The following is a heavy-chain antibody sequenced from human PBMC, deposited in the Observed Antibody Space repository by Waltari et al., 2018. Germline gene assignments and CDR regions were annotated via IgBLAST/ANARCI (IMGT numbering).Heavy chain of an antibody. D-gene: IGHD6-13*01. CDR3: ARSLLRSDRWSRTLNY. CDR2: MNPNSGNT. V-gene: IGHV1-8*03. Sequence: QVQLVQSGAEVKKPGASVKVSCKASGYTFTSNDINWVRQAPGQGLEWMGWMNPNSGNTGYAQKFQGRVTITRNTSISTAYMELSSLRSEDTAVYYCARSLLRSDRWSRTLNYWGQGTLVTVSS. J-gene: IGHJ4*02. CDR1: GYTFTSND.